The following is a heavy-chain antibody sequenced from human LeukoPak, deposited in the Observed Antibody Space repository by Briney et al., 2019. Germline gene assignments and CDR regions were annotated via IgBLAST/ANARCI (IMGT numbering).Heavy chain of an antibody. CDR2: IYYSGST. CDR3: AGVTPTEDKHWYFDL. CDR1: GGSISSGGYY. J-gene: IGHJ2*01. D-gene: IGHD1-14*01. Sequence: PSQTLSLTCTVSGGSISSGGYYWSWIRQHPGKGLEWIGYIYYSGSTYYNPSLKSRVTISVDTSKNQFSLKLSSVTAADTAVYYCAGVTPTEDKHWYFDLWGRGTLVTVSS. V-gene: IGHV4-31*03.